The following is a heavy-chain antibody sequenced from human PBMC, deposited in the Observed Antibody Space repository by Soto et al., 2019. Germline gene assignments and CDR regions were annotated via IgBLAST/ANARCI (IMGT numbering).Heavy chain of an antibody. CDR3: AKDLGVEQGSLWYFDY. V-gene: IGHV3-23*01. D-gene: IGHD6-13*01. CDR2: ISGSGGST. J-gene: IGHJ4*02. Sequence: GGSLRLSCAASGFTFSSYAMSWVRQAPGKGLEWVSAISGSGGSTYYADSVKGRFTISRDNSKNTLYLQMNSLRAEDTAVYYCAKDLGVEQGSLWYFDYWGQGTLVTVSS. CDR1: GFTFSSYA.